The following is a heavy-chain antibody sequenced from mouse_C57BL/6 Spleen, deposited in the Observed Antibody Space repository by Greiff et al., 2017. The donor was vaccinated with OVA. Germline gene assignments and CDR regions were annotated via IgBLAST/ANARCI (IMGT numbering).Heavy chain of an antibody. D-gene: IGHD1-1*01. CDR1: GFNIKDDY. J-gene: IGHJ1*03. CDR3: TTPNYYGSGNWYFDV. Sequence: VQLQQSGAELVRPGASVKLSCTASGFNIKDDYMHWVKQRPEQGLEWIGWIDPENGDTEYASKFQGKATITADTSSNTAYLQLSSLTSEDTAVYYCTTPNYYGSGNWYFDVWGTGTTVTVSS. V-gene: IGHV14-4*01. CDR2: IDPENGDT.